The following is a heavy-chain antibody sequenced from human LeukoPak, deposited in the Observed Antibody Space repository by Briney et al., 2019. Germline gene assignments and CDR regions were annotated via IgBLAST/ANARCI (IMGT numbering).Heavy chain of an antibody. CDR3: AREDQYYGSGSFDY. CDR2: INHSGST. CDR1: GGSFSGYY. Sequence: SETVSLTCAVYGGSFSGYYWSWLRQPPGKGLEWIGEINHSGSTNYNPSLMSRVTISVDTSKNQFSLKLSSVTAADTAGDYCAREDQYYGSGSFDYWGQGTLVTVSS. D-gene: IGHD3-10*01. J-gene: IGHJ4*02. V-gene: IGHV4-34*01.